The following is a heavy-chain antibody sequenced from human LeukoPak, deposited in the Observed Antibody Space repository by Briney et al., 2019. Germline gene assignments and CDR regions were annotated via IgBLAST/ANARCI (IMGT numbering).Heavy chain of an antibody. CDR3: AKDPSSSYYYDSSGYYFDY. V-gene: IGHV3-30*18. Sequence: PGGSLRLSCAASGFTFSSYGMHWVRQAPGKGLEWVAVISYDGSNKYYADSVKGRFTTSRDNSKNTLYLQMNSLRAEDTAVYYCAKDPSSSYYYDSSGYYFDYWGQGTLVTVSS. D-gene: IGHD3-22*01. J-gene: IGHJ4*02. CDR2: ISYDGSNK. CDR1: GFTFSSYG.